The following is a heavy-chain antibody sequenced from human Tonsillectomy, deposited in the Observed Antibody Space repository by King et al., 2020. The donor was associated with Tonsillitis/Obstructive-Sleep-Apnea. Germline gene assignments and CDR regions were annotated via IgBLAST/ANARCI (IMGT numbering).Heavy chain of an antibody. CDR3: TGEGDSGYDAYYFDY. CDR2: ISTSSDYI. J-gene: IGHJ4*02. CDR1: GYTFSAYS. D-gene: IGHD5-12*01. Sequence: VQLVESGGGLVKPGGSLRLSCAASGYTFSAYSMDWVRQAPGKGLEWVASISTSSDYIYYADSVKGRFTISRDNAKNSLYLQVNSLRAEDTAVYYCTGEGDSGYDAYYFDYWGQGTLVTVSS. V-gene: IGHV3-21*01.